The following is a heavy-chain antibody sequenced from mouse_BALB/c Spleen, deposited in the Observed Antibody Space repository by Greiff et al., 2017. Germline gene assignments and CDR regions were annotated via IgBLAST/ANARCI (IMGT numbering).Heavy chain of an antibody. CDR2: INPSTGYT. D-gene: IGHD2-1*01. V-gene: IGHV1-7*01. Sequence: QVQLKQSGAELAKPGASVKMSCKASGYTFTSYWMHWVKQRPGQGLEWIGYINPSTGYTEYNQKFKDKATLTADKSSSTAYMQLSSLTSEDSAVYYCARRAPGNYGNPAWFAYWGQGTLVTVSA. CDR1: GYTFTSYW. CDR3: ARRAPGNYGNPAWFAY. J-gene: IGHJ3*01.